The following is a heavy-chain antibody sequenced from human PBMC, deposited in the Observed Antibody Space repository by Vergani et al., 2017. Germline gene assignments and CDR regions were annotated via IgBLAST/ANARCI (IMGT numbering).Heavy chain of an antibody. J-gene: IGHJ5*02. V-gene: IGHV4-34*01. Sequence: QVPLQQWGAGLFTPSETLSLTCAVYGGSFSGYYWSWIRQPPGKGLEWIGEINHSGSTNYNPSLKSRVTISVDTSKNQFSLKLSSVTAADTAVYYCARGVRQPTYNWFDPWGQGTLVTVSS. CDR3: ARGVRQPTYNWFDP. D-gene: IGHD2-2*01. CDR2: INHSGST. CDR1: GGSFSGYY.